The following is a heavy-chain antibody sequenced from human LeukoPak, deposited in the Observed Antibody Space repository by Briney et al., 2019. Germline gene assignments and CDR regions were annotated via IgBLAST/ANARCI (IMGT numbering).Heavy chain of an antibody. V-gene: IGHV4-61*02. D-gene: IGHD6-13*01. CDR2: IYTSGST. J-gene: IGHJ6*03. CDR1: GGSISSGSYY. Sequence: PSETLSLTCTVSGGSISSGSYYWSWIRQPAGKGLEWIGRIYTSGSTNYNPSLKSRVTISVDTSKNQFSLKLSSVTAADTAVYYCARGYSSSFYYMDVWGKGTTVTISS. CDR3: ARGYSSSFYYMDV.